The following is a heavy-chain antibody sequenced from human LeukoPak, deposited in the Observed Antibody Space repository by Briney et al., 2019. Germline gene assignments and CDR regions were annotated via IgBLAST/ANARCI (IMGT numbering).Heavy chain of an antibody. V-gene: IGHV4-59*08. D-gene: IGHD2-15*01. CDR1: GGSISNFY. CDR2: MYNGGST. Sequence: SETLSLTCTVSGGSISNFYWSWIRQPPGKGLEWIGYMYNGGSTNYNPSLKSRVTISVDTSKNQFSLKLSSVTAAGTAVYYCARHGGLGYCSGGSCYMGYWYFDLWGRGTLVTVSS. J-gene: IGHJ2*01. CDR3: ARHGGLGYCSGGSCYMGYWYFDL.